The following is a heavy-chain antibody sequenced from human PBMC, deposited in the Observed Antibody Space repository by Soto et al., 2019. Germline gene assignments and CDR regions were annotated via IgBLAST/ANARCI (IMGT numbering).Heavy chain of an antibody. CDR3: ARDPVHGWGNYYYYYYMDV. D-gene: IGHD3-16*01. V-gene: IGHV3-11*01. CDR1: GFTFSDYY. CDR2: ISSSGSTI. Sequence: GGSLRLSCAASGFTFSDYYMSWIRQAPGKGLEWVSYISSSGSTIYYADSVKGRFTISRDNAKNSLYLQMNSLRAEDTAVYYCARDPVHGWGNYYYYYYMDVWGKGTTVTVSS. J-gene: IGHJ6*03.